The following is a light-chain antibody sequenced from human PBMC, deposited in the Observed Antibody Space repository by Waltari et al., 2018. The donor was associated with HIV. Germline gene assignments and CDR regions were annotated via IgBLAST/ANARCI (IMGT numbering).Light chain of an antibody. CDR1: QDISNF. Sequence: DIQLTQSPPSLSASVGDRVTITSQASQDISNFLSWYKQKPGKAPKLLIYDASNLETGVPSRFSGSGSGANFTFTISSLLPEDIATYYCQQYDNFPLFGGGTKVEIK. CDR2: DAS. CDR3: QQYDNFPL. J-gene: IGKJ4*01. V-gene: IGKV1-33*01.